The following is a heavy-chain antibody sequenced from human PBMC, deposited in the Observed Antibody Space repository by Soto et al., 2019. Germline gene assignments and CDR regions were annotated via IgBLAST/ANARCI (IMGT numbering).Heavy chain of an antibody. CDR3: ARSGIGYCSGGACYAFDI. J-gene: IGHJ3*02. Sequence: ESGGGLVKPGGSLRLSCAASGFTSSGYTMNWVRQAPGQGLEWVSSISGSSTFIYYADSVKGRFTISRDNAKNSLYLQMNSLRAEDTAVYYCARSGIGYCSGGACYAFDIWGQGTMVTVSS. CDR1: GFTSSGYT. V-gene: IGHV3-21*01. CDR2: ISGSSTFI. D-gene: IGHD2-15*01.